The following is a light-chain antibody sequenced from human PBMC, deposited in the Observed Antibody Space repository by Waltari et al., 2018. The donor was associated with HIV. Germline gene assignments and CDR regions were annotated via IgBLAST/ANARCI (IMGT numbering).Light chain of an antibody. CDR1: QSVLYSSNNKNY. V-gene: IGKV4-1*01. J-gene: IGKJ2*01. CDR2: WAS. CDR3: QQYYSTLYT. Sequence: DILMTQSPDSLAVSLRQTATITGKSTQSVLYSSNNKNYLAWYQQKPGQPPKLLISWASTRESGVPDRFSGSGSGTDFTLTISSLQAEDVAVYYCQQYYSTLYTVGQGTKLEIK.